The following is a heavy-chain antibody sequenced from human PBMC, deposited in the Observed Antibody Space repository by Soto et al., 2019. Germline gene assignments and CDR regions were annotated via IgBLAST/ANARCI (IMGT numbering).Heavy chain of an antibody. Sequence: QVQLVQSGAEVKKPGASVKVSCKASGYTFTSYGISWVRQAPGQGLEWMGWISAYNGNTNYAQKLQGRVTMTTDTYTSTGYIELRSLRSDDTAVYYCARDVQWELPRRAEYFQHWGQGTLVTVSS. CDR3: ARDVQWELPRRAEYFQH. CDR2: ISAYNGNT. D-gene: IGHD1-26*01. CDR1: GYTFTSYG. J-gene: IGHJ1*01. V-gene: IGHV1-18*01.